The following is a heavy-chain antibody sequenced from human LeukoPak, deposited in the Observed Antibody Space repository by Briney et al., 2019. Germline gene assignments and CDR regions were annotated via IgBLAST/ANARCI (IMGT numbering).Heavy chain of an antibody. CDR1: GYTFTSYG. D-gene: IGHD3-16*02. J-gene: IGHJ4*02. V-gene: IGHV1-18*01. CDR2: ISSYNGNT. CDR3: ARNYDYVWGSYRFHPLDY. Sequence: ASVKVSCKASGYTFTSYGISWVRHAPGQGLEWMGWISSYNGNTNYAQKLQGRVTMTTYTSTRTAYSERSTRRSDDTAVYYCARNYDYVWGSYRFHPLDYWGQRTLVTVSS.